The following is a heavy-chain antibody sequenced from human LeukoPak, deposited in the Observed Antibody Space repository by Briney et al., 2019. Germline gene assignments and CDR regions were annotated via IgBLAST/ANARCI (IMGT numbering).Heavy chain of an antibody. D-gene: IGHD2-2*02. V-gene: IGHV3-23*01. CDR3: ARVYPEPYAYFDY. Sequence: GGSLRLSCAASGFIFSSYSMSWVRQAPGKGLEWVSVITGSGGNTYYADSVKGRFTISRDNSKNTLYLQMNSLRAEDTAVYYCARVYPEPYAYFDYWGQGTLVTVSS. CDR1: GFIFSSYS. J-gene: IGHJ4*02. CDR2: ITGSGGNT.